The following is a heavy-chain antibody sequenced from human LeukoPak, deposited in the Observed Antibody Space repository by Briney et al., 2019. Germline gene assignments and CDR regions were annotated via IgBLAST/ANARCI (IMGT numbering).Heavy chain of an antibody. J-gene: IGHJ6*03. V-gene: IGHV4-39*01. CDR2: IYYSGST. Sequence: SETLSLTCTVSGGSISSSSYYWGWIRQPPGKGLEWIGSIYYSGSTYYNPSFKSRVTISVDTSKNQFSLKLSSVTAADTAVYYCARHVNRGIVVVIREPPYYMDVWGKGTTVTVSS. D-gene: IGHD3-22*01. CDR3: ARHVNRGIVVVIREPPYYMDV. CDR1: GGSISSSSYY.